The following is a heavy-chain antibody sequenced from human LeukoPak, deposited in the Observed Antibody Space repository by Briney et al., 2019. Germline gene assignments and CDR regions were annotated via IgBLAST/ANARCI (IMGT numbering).Heavy chain of an antibody. CDR1: GGSISTTNW. CDR2: GHLNGRT. J-gene: IGHJ4*02. V-gene: IGHV4-4*02. Sequence: SDTLSLTCDVSGGSISTTNWWTWVRQPPGGGLEWIGEGHLNGRTHYNPSLESRVTMSVDMSENHVSLQLTSVTAADTAVYYCAREGGFYRPLDYSGPGTLVIVSA. D-gene: IGHD2/OR15-2a*01. CDR3: AREGGFYRPLDY.